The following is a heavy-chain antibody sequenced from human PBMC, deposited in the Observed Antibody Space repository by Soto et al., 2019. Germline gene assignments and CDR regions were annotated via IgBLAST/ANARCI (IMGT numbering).Heavy chain of an antibody. CDR3: AKEMYPRTVLDSSSPWGDY. CDR2: MSYAGTYK. CDR1: GFTFSDYG. V-gene: IGHV3-30*18. D-gene: IGHD6-6*01. J-gene: IGHJ4*02. Sequence: GGSLRLSCAVPGFTFSDYGMHWVRQAPGKGLEWVAVMSYAGTYKYYADSVKGRFTISRDLSGNTLFLQMNSLRLEDTAVYFCAKEMYPRTVLDSSSPWGDYWGQGTLVTV.